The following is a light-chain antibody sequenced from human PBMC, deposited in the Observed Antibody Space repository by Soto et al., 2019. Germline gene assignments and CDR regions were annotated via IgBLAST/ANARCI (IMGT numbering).Light chain of an antibody. Sequence: EIVMTQSPATLSVSPGERATLSCRARQSVSSNLAWYQQKPGQAPRLLIYGASTRATGMPARFSGSGSGTEFTLTISSLQSEDFAFYYCQQYNNWPPQYTFGQGTKLEMK. CDR2: GAS. CDR1: QSVSSN. CDR3: QQYNNWPPQYT. J-gene: IGKJ2*01. V-gene: IGKV3-15*01.